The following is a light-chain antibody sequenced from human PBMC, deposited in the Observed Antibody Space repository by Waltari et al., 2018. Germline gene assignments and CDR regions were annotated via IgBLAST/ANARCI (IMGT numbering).Light chain of an antibody. CDR1: QSVRSY. V-gene: IGKV3-11*01. CDR3: QQRSNWPPLT. CDR2: DAS. Sequence: EIVLTQSPATLSLSPGERATLSCRASQSVRSYLAWYQQKPGQAPRLLIYDASNRATGIPARFSGSWSGTDFTLTISSLEPEDFAIYYCQQRSNWPPLTFGGGTKVEIK. J-gene: IGKJ4*01.